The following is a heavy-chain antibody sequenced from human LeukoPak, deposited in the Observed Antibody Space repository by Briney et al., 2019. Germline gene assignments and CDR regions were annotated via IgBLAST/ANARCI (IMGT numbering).Heavy chain of an antibody. V-gene: IGHV1-69*01. Sequence: SVKVSCKASGGTFSRYTLNWVRQAPGQGLEWKGGISPLFGSAKYAQKFQGRVTITADESTSTAYMELSSLRSEDTAVYYCARLNSSSWYGTLYYYYYGMDVWGQGTTVTVSS. CDR3: ARLNSSSWYGTLYYYYYGMDV. CDR1: GGTFSRYT. CDR2: ISPLFGSA. D-gene: IGHD6-13*01. J-gene: IGHJ6*02.